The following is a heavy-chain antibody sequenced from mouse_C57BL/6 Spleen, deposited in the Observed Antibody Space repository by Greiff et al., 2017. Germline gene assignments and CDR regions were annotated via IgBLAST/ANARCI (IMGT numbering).Heavy chain of an antibody. V-gene: IGHV5-2*01. CDR2: ITSDGGST. Sequence: EVHLVESGGGLVQPGESLKLSCESNEYEFPSHAMSWVRKTPEKRLELVAAITSDGGSTYYPDTMERRFIISRDNTKKTLYLQMSRLRSEDTALYYCARGGGSSPFAYWGQGTLVTVSA. J-gene: IGHJ3*01. D-gene: IGHD1-1*01. CDR1: EYEFPSHA. CDR3: ARGGGSSPFAY.